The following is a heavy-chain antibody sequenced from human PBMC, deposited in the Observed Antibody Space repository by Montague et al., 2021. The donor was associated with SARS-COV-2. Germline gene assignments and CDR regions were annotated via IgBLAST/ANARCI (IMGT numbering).Heavy chain of an antibody. V-gene: IGHV4-34*01. J-gene: IGHJ4*02. Sequence: SETLSLTCAVYGGSFSGYYWSWIRLPPGKGLEWIGEINQSGSTNYNPSLKSRVTLSVDTSKKQFSLKLSSLTAADTAVYYCARVAGGYYHDSSAYFDYWGQGSLVTVSS. CDR2: INQSGST. CDR1: GGSFSGYY. CDR3: ARVAGGYYHDSSAYFDY. D-gene: IGHD3-22*01.